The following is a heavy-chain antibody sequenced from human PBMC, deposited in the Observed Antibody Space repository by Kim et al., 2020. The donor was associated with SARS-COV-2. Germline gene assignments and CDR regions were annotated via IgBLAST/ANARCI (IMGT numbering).Heavy chain of an antibody. J-gene: IGHJ5*02. CDR1: GFPFSSYG. Sequence: GGSLRLSCAASGFPFSSYGMGWVRQAPGKGLEWVSGITQSGGGKYYVDSVKGRFTISRDNSKNLLYLQMSSLRAEDTAVYYCVRGWAATSFTWFGPWGQGTLVTVSS. CDR3: VRGWAATSFTWFGP. CDR2: ITQSGGGK. V-gene: IGHV3-7*03. D-gene: IGHD2-15*01.